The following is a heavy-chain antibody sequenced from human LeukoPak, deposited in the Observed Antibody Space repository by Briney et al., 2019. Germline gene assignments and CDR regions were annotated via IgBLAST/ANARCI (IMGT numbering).Heavy chain of an antibody. CDR1: GDSINNHY. D-gene: IGHD1-1*01. V-gene: IGHV4-4*09. CDR2: IYTIGST. J-gene: IGHJ5*02. Sequence: SETLSLTCTVSGDSINNHYWSWIRQSPGKGLECVGLIYTIGSTNYDPSVNSRVTMSGDTSKNQVSLTLNTVTAADTAVYYCARHWIETTKTYSYWFDPWGQGTLVTVSS. CDR3: ARHWIETTKTYSYWFDP.